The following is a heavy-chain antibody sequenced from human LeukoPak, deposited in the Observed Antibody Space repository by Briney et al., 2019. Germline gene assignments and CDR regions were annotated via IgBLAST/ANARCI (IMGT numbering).Heavy chain of an antibody. Sequence: SETLSLTCTVSGGSISSSSYYWGWIRQPPGEGLEWIGSIYYSGTTYYNPSLKSRVTISVDTSKNQFSLKLSSVTAADTAVYYCARSSNNWFDPWGQGTLVTVSS. V-gene: IGHV4-39*07. CDR2: IYYSGTT. CDR1: GGSISSSSYY. CDR3: ARSSNNWFDP. J-gene: IGHJ5*02.